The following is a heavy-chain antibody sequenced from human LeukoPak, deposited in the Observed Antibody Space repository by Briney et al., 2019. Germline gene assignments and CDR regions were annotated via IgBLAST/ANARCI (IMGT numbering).Heavy chain of an antibody. D-gene: IGHD5-24*01. CDR3: ARDRAGYNWVDY. CDR2: ISSSSSHI. CDR1: GLTFARHS. Sequence: GGSLRLSRVGSGLTFARHSMNWVRQAPGKGLEWISYISSSSSHIYYSDSVKGRFTISRDNAKNSVYLQMNSLRAGDTAVYFCARDRAGYNWVDYWGQGTLVSVSS. J-gene: IGHJ4*02. V-gene: IGHV3-48*01.